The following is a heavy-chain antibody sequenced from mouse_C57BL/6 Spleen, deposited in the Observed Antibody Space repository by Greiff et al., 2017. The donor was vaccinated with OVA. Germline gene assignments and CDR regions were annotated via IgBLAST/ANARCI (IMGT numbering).Heavy chain of an antibody. D-gene: IGHD2-5*01. V-gene: IGHV1-55*01. Sequence: QVQLQQPGAELVKPGASVKMSCKASGYTFTSYWITWVKQRPGQGLEWIGDIYPGSGSTNYNEKFKSKATLTVDTSSSTAYMQLSSLTSEDSAVYYCARAYSNFSYYYAMDYWGQGTSVTVSS. CDR1: GYTFTSYW. CDR2: IYPGSGST. CDR3: ARAYSNFSYYYAMDY. J-gene: IGHJ4*01.